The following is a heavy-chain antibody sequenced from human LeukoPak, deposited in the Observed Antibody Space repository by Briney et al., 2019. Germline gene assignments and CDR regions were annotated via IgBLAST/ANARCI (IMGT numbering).Heavy chain of an antibody. Sequence: GGSLRLSCAASGSTFSSHTMNWVRQAPGKGLEWVSVIYSGGHTDYADSVKGRFTISRDNSENTVYLQMNTLRAEDTAVYYCARSVGYCTGIRCPPAAFFRHWGQGTLVTVSS. CDR3: ARSVGYCTGIRCPPAAFFRH. CDR2: IYSGGHT. V-gene: IGHV3-53*01. CDR1: GSTFSSHT. D-gene: IGHD2-8*02. J-gene: IGHJ1*01.